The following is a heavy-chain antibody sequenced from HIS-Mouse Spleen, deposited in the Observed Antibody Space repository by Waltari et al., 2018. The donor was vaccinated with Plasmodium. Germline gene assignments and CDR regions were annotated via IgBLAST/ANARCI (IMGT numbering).Heavy chain of an antibody. J-gene: IGHJ4*02. CDR1: GFPFSRSA. Sequence: EVQLLESGGGLVQPGGSLTLSCPASGFPFSRSAMVGVRPAPGRWLEWVSAIRGSGGSTYYADSVKGRFTISRDNSKNTLYLQMNSLRAEDTAVYYCAKSSKGTGDLWDYWGQGTLVTVSS. CDR3: AKSSKGTGDLWDY. D-gene: IGHD7-27*01. CDR2: IRGSGGST. V-gene: IGHV3-23*01.